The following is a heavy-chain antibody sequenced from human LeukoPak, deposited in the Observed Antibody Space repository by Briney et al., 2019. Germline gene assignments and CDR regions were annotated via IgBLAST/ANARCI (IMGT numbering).Heavy chain of an antibody. CDR1: GYSFTSYW. J-gene: IGHJ4*02. Sequence: GESLKISCKASGYSFTSYWIGWVRQMPGKGLEWMAIIHPGESETRYSPSFQGQVTISADKSISTAFLQWSSLKASDTAMYFCARWPTGRDAAFSDYWGQGALVTVSS. CDR3: ARWPTGRDAAFSDY. V-gene: IGHV5-51*01. D-gene: IGHD2-15*01. CDR2: IHPGESET.